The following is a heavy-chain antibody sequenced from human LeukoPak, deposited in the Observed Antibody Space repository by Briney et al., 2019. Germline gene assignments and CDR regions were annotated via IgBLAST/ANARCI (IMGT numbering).Heavy chain of an antibody. Sequence: ASVKVSCKASGYTFTDYYIHWVRQAPGQGLEWMGWINPNSGGTNYAQKFYVRVTMTRDTSSSTAYMELSRLRFDDTVVYYCARGPRITIFGVVMANDAFDIWGQGTMVTVSS. V-gene: IGHV1-2*02. CDR2: INPNSGGT. CDR3: ARGPRITIFGVVMANDAFDI. J-gene: IGHJ3*02. CDR1: GYTFTDYY. D-gene: IGHD3-3*01.